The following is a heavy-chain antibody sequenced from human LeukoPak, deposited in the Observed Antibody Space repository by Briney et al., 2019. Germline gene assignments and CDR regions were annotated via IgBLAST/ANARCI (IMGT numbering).Heavy chain of an antibody. CDR2: INPNSGGT. J-gene: IGHJ4*02. CDR3: ARVNGGVVFDY. CDR1: GGTFSSYA. Sequence: ASVKVSCKASGGTFSSYAISWVRQAPGQGLEWMGWINPNSGGTNYAQKFQGRVTMTRDTSISTAYMELSRLRSDDTAVYYCARVNGGVVFDYWGQGTLVTVSS. D-gene: IGHD3-16*01. V-gene: IGHV1-2*02.